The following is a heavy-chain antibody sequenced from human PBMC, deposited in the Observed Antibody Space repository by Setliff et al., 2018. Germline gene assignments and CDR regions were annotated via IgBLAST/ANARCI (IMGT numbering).Heavy chain of an antibody. CDR3: ANRGYDGSGKYYTLYLDY. J-gene: IGHJ4*02. Sequence: PSETLSLTCTVSGGSLTGTSNYWAWIRQPPGKGLEWIGSVFYIEGTHYNESLKSRLAISLDTSKNQFSLRLSSVTAADTAVYYCANRGYDGSGKYYTLYLDYWGQGTLVTVS. V-gene: IGHV4-39*01. CDR1: GGSLTGTSNY. CDR2: VFYIEGT. D-gene: IGHD3-10*01.